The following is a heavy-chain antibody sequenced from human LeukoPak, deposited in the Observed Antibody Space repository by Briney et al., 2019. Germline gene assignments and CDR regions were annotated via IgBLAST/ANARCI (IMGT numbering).Heavy chain of an antibody. CDR3: TRSLDF. V-gene: IGHV3-7*02. CDR2: IKPDGSEI. CDR1: GFTFSDSW. Sequence: GSLRLSSAASGFTFSDSWMDWARQAPGKGLEWVANIKPDGSEIYYVDAVKGRFTISRDNAKNSLYLQMNSLRVEDTAVYFCTRSLDFWGQGTLVTVSS. D-gene: IGHD2-15*01. J-gene: IGHJ4*02.